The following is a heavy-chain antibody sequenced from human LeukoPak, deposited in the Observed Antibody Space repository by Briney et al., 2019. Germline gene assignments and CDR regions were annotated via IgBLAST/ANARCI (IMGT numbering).Heavy chain of an antibody. J-gene: IGHJ4*02. D-gene: IGHD4-17*01. CDR3: ITEPHDYGDFTFGY. CDR2: ISSKSDGGTT. V-gene: IGHV3-15*01. Sequence: GGSLRLSCAASGFTFSNAWMSWVRQAPGKGLEWAGRISSKSDGGTTDYAAPVKGRFTISRDDSTNTLSLQMSGLKAEDTALYFCITEPHDYGDFTFGYWGQGTLVTVSS. CDR1: GFTFSNAW.